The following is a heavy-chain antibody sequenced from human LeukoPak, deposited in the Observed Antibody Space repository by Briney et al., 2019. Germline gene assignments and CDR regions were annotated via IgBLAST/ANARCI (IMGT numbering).Heavy chain of an antibody. CDR2: ISYDGSNK. CDR3: AKDYGDFIDY. Sequence: GRSLRLSCAASGFTFSSYGMHWVRQAPGKGLEWVAVISYDGSNKYYADSVKGRFTISRDNSKNTLYLQMNSLRAEDTAVYYCAKDYGDFIDYWGQGTLVTVSS. CDR1: GFTFSSYG. V-gene: IGHV3-30*18. D-gene: IGHD4-17*01. J-gene: IGHJ4*02.